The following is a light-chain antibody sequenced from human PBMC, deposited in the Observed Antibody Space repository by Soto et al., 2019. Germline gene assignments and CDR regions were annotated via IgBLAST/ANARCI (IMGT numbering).Light chain of an antibody. CDR3: TSYTSSSTTV. J-gene: IGLJ1*01. CDR1: SSDVGGYNS. V-gene: IGLV2-14*01. Sequence: QSVLTQPASVSGSPGQSITISCTGTSSDVGGYNSVSWYRQYPGKAPKLIIFDVTDRPSGISTRFSGSKSGNTASLTISGLQAADEAVFYCTSYTSSSTTVFGTGTKLTVL. CDR2: DVT.